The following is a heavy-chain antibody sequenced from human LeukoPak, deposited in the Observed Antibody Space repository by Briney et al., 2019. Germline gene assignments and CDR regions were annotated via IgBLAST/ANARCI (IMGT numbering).Heavy chain of an antibody. V-gene: IGHV4-59*01. D-gene: IGHD6-6*01. CDR3: ARAYGGYSSSPYNWLDP. CDR2: IYYSGST. J-gene: IGHJ5*02. CDR1: GGSISSYH. Sequence: ASETLSLTCTLPGGSISSYHWSWVRQSPGEGLEWIGYIYYSGSTNYNPSLKSRVTISLDTSKNQFSLKLISVTAADTAVYYCARAYGGYSSSPYNWLDPWGQGTLVTVSS.